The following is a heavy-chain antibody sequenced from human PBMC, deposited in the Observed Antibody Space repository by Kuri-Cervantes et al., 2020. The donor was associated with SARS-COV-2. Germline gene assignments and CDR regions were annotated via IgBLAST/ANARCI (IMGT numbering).Heavy chain of an antibody. CDR2: MNPNSGDT. Sequence: ASVKVSCKASGYTFINYEINWVRQATGQGLEWMGWMNPNSGDTDYAQKFQGRVILTRNTSTTTAYMELRGLKSEDTAVYYCAREGTIVVGGLDSWGQGTLVTVSS. D-gene: IGHD2-21*01. J-gene: IGHJ4*02. V-gene: IGHV1-8*03. CDR3: AREGTIVVGGLDS. CDR1: GYTFINYE.